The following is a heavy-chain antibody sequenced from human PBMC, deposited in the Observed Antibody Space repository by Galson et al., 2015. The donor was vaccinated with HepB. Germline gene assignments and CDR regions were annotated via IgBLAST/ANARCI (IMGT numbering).Heavy chain of an antibody. CDR1: GFAFSKYW. V-gene: IGHV3-7*01. CDR2: IKEDGSET. D-gene: IGHD6-13*01. J-gene: IGHJ5*02. Sequence: SLRLSCAASGFAFSKYWMTWVRQAPGKGPEWVANIKEDGSETFYVDSVKGRFTISRDNAKNSLFLQMNTLRAEDTAVYYCAREKVAAVLSDALDTWGQGTLVAASS. CDR3: AREKVAAVLSDALDT.